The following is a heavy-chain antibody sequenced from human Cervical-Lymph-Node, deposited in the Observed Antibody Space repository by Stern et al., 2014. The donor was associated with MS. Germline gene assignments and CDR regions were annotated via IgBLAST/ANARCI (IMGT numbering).Heavy chain of an antibody. CDR1: GFSFTTSGVG. CDR2: ISWDDDH. CDR3: VHSSGTVFGVISDYAFGV. D-gene: IGHD3-3*01. V-gene: IGHV2-5*02. J-gene: IGHJ3*01. Sequence: HITLKESGPTLVKPTQSLTLTCTFSGFSFTTSGVGVGQIRQPTGNALAWLAVISWDDDHYYSPSLKRRLTIIKDTSENQVVLTMTNMDPADTATYFCVHSSGTVFGVISDYAFGVWGKGAMVTVSS.